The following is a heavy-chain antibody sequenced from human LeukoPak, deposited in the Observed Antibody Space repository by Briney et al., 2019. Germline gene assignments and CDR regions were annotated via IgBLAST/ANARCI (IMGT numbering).Heavy chain of an antibody. V-gene: IGHV4-39*01. CDR2: IYYSGST. CDR1: GGSISSSSYY. D-gene: IGHD2-15*01. Sequence: SETLSLTCTVSGGSISSSSYYWGWIRQPPGKGLEWIGSIYYSGSTYYNPSLKSRVTISVDTSKNQFSLKLSSVTAADTAVYYCARWACDCSGGSCTSYFDYRGQGTMVTVSS. J-gene: IGHJ4*02. CDR3: ARWACDCSGGSCTSYFDY.